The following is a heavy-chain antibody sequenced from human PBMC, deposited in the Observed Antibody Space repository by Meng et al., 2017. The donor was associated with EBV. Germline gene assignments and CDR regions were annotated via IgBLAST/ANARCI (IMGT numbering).Heavy chain of an antibody. D-gene: IGHD6-19*01. J-gene: IGHJ4*02. CDR3: ARVGIAVAGTGDY. CDR2: INPNSGGT. Sequence: QVQLVQAGGEVKKPGASVKVSCKASGYTFTGYYMHWVRQAPGQGLEWMGRINPNSGGTNYAQKFQGRVTMTRDTSISTAYMELSRLRSDDTAVYYCARVGIAVAGTGDYWGQGTLVTVSS. V-gene: IGHV1-2*06. CDR1: GYTFTGYY.